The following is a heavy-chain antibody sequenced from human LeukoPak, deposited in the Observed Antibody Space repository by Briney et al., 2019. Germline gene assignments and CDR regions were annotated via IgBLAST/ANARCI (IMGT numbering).Heavy chain of an antibody. D-gene: IGHD1/OR15-1a*01. J-gene: IGHJ4*02. Sequence: PSETLSLTCTVSGGSISSYYWSWIRQPPGKGLEWIGYIYYSGSANYNPSLKSRVTISVDTSKNQFSLKMSSVTAADTAVYFCVRDLEHFDIDYWGQGALVTVSS. CDR2: IYYSGSA. CDR3: VRDLEHFDIDY. V-gene: IGHV4-59*12. CDR1: GGSISSYY.